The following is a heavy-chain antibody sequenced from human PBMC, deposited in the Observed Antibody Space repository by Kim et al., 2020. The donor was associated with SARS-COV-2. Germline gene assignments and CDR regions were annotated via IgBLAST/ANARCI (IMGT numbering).Heavy chain of an antibody. CDR2: ISYDGSNK. Sequence: GGSLRLSCAASGFTFSNYGIHWVRQAPGKGLEWVAVISYDGSNKYYADSVKGRFTISRDNSRNTLYLQMNSLRAEDTAVYYCAKDIGTATIPRTFDYWGQGTLVTVSS. CDR1: GFTFSNYG. J-gene: IGHJ4*02. D-gene: IGHD6-25*01. CDR3: AKDIGTATIPRTFDY. V-gene: IGHV3-30*18.